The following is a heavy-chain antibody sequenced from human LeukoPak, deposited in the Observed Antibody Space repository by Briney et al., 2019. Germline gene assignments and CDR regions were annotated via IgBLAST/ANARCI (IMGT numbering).Heavy chain of an antibody. D-gene: IGHD3-10*01. J-gene: IGHJ4*02. Sequence: GASVKVSCKASGYTFTGYYMYWVRQAPGRGLEWMGWSNPDSGGTNYAQKFQGRVTMTRDTSISTAYMQLSRLSSDDTAVYYCARDPPYGSGSQYFDYWGQGTLVTVSS. CDR3: ARDPPYGSGSQYFDY. CDR2: SNPDSGGT. CDR1: GYTFTGYY. V-gene: IGHV1-2*02.